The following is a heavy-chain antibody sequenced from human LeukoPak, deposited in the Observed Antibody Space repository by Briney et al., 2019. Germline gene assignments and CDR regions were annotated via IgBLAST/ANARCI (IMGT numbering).Heavy chain of an antibody. J-gene: IGHJ4*02. CDR2: MNPNSGDT. CDR3: ARGGFGSGSHFDY. CDR1: GYTFTSYD. Sequence: GASVKVSCKASGYTFTSYDINWVRQATGQGLERMGWMNPNSGDTGYVQKFQGRVTMTRSTSISTAYMELSSLRSEDTAIYYCARGGFGSGSHFDYWGQGTLVTVSS. D-gene: IGHD3-10*01. V-gene: IGHV1-8*01.